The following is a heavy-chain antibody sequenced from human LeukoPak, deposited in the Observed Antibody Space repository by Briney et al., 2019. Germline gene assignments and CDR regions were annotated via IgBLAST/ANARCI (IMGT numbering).Heavy chain of an antibody. CDR3: ARLGRYDYFVDY. CDR1: GGSISSAGYS. D-gene: IGHD3-16*01. Sequence: SETLSLTCAVSGGSISSAGYSWSWIRQPPGKGLEWIGYIYHSGSTYYNSSLKSRVTISVDRSKNQFSLKLTSVTAADTAVYYCARLGRYDYFVDYWGQGTLVTVSS. CDR2: IYHSGST. J-gene: IGHJ4*02. V-gene: IGHV4-30-2*01.